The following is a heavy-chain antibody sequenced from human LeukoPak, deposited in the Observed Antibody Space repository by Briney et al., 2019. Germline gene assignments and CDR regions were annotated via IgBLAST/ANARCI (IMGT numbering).Heavy chain of an antibody. CDR1: GFTFSSYA. V-gene: IGHV3-30*04. J-gene: IGHJ4*02. CDR3: VRDPLPFFTGYYFDY. D-gene: IGHD2/OR15-2a*01. CDR2: ISYDGSNK. Sequence: GRSLRLPCAASGFTFSSYAMHWVRQAPGKGLEWVAVISYDGSNKYYADSVKGRFTISRDNSKNTLYLQMNSLRAEDTAVYYCVRDPLPFFTGYYFDYWGQGTLVTVSS.